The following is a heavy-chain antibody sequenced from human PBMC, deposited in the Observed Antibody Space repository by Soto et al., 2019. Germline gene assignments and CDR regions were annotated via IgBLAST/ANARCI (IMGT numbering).Heavy chain of an antibody. V-gene: IGHV4-30-2*01. CDR3: ARGVWLRLAVDTAMHWFDP. D-gene: IGHD5-18*01. CDR2: IYHSGST. J-gene: IGHJ5*02. Sequence: SEILSLTCAVSGGSISSGGYSWSWIRQPPGKGLEWIGYIYHSGSTYYNPSLKSRVTISVDTSKKQFSLKLSSVTAADTAVYYCARGVWLRLAVDTAMHWFDPWGQGTLVTVSS. CDR1: GGSISSGGYS.